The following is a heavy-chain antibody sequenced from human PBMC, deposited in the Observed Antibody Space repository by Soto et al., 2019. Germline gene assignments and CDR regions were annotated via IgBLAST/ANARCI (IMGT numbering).Heavy chain of an antibody. CDR1: GDTFRSNG. Sequence: QVQLVQSGTEVTKPGSSVQVSCTVSGDTFRSNGISWVRQVPGQVLDWMGGIIPIFGTGNYALQFLGRVTITSDKATNTAYMDLSGLSPDDTGVYYCASDGGVTGMTTILDPLCQGTVVTVS. V-gene: IGHV1-69*14. J-gene: IGHJ5*02. D-gene: IGHD3-16*01. CDR3: ASDGGVTGMTTILDP. CDR2: IIPIFGTG.